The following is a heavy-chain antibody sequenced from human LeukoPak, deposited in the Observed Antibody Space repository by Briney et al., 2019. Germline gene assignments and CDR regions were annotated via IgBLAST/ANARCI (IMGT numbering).Heavy chain of an antibody. D-gene: IGHD3-22*01. Sequence: GGSLRLSCAASGFTFSSYSMNWVRQAPGKGLEWVSSISSSSSYIYYADSVKGRFTISRDNAKNSLYLQMNSLRAEDTAVYYCAKMSSVYPPAFDYGGQETLVTVS. CDR3: AKMSSVYPPAFDY. CDR2: ISSSSSYI. V-gene: IGHV3-21*01. CDR1: GFTFSSYS. J-gene: IGHJ4*02.